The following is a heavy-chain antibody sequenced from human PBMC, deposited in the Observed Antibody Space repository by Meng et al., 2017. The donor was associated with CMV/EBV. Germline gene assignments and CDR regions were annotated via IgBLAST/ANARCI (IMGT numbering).Heavy chain of an antibody. CDR3: AKVSNWNYVPFDY. J-gene: IGHJ4*02. D-gene: IGHD1-7*01. CDR1: GFTFSSYW. Sequence: GGSLRLSCAASGFTFSSYWMSWVRQAPGKGLEWVANIKQDGSEKYYVDSVKGRFTISRDNAKNSLYLQMNSLRAEDTAVYYCAKVSNWNYVPFDYWGQGTLVTVSS. V-gene: IGHV3-7*03. CDR2: IKQDGSEK.